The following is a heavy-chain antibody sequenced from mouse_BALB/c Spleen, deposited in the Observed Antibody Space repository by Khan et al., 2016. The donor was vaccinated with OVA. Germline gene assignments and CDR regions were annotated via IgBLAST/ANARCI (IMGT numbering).Heavy chain of an antibody. Sequence: EVQLQQSGPELVKPGASVKISCKASGYSFTGYFMNWVMQSHGKSLEWIGRINPHIGETFYNQKFKGKATLTVDESSSTAHMELRSLGAEDAAVYYGARIYGSDFDYWGQGTTLTVSS. CDR2: INPHIGET. J-gene: IGHJ2*01. CDR1: GYSFTGYF. V-gene: IGHV1-20*02. D-gene: IGHD1-1*01. CDR3: ARIYGSDFDY.